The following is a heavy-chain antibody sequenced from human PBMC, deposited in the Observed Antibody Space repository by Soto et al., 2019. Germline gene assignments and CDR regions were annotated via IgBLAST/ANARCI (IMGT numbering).Heavy chain of an antibody. V-gene: IGHV3-11*01. J-gene: IGHJ4*02. CDR2: TSSDESTV. Sequence: QVQLVESGGGLVKPGGSLRLSCVASGFTFRNYFMNWIRQAPGKGPEWLSYTSSDESTVFYADSVKGRFTTSRDNAKNSVYLQMNSLRAEDTAVYYCATLTAPSDYWGQGSLVTVSS. D-gene: IGHD2-21*02. CDR3: ATLTAPSDY. CDR1: GFTFRNYF.